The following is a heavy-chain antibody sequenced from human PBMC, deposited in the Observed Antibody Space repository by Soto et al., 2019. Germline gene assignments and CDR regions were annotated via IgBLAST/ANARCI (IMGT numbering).Heavy chain of an antibody. Sequence: GPPRLFCAASGISLSPHPISWVRQAPGRGLEWVSAINDNGASTWYADSVKGRFTISRDNSKNTLYLQMNSLRADDTAFYYCAKGSASSRPYYFDSWGQGTLVTVSS. CDR3: AKGSASSRPYYFDS. CDR1: GISLSPHP. V-gene: IGHV3-23*01. CDR2: INDNGAST. J-gene: IGHJ4*02. D-gene: IGHD6-6*01.